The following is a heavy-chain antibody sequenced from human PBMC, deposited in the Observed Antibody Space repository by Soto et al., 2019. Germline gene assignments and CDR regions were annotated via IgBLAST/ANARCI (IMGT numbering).Heavy chain of an antibody. CDR1: GYPVTAYY. J-gene: IGHJ3*02. CDR3: ARGGGVGVAGSAAFDM. Sequence: QLHLVQSGAVVKKPGASVTVSCSASGYPVTAYYMHWVRQAPGRGLEWMGGFNPATGAAKYTQTFQGRVNMTRDTSTSTVFMELSGLKSEDTAVFYCARGGGVGVAGSAAFDMWGQGTLVTVSS. V-gene: IGHV1-2*02. CDR2: FNPATGAA. D-gene: IGHD3-3*01.